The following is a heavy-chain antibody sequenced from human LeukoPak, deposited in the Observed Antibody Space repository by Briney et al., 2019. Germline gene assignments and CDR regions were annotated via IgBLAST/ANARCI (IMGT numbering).Heavy chain of an antibody. CDR1: GFTFITKT. Sequence: PGGSLTLSCQASGFTFITKTRNWVGQAPGKGREWVSSISSSSSYIYYADSVKGRFTISRDNAKNSLYLQMNSLRAEDTAVYYCARGEVTVDYWGQGTLVTVSS. J-gene: IGHJ4*02. CDR2: ISSSSSYI. CDR3: ARGEVTVDY. D-gene: IGHD4-23*01. V-gene: IGHV3-21*01.